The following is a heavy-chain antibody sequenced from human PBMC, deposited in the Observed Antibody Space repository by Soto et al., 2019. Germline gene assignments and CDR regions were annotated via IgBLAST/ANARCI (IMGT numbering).Heavy chain of an antibody. CDR1: GGTFSSYA. CDR2: IIPIFGTA. CDR3: ARGGLRITMIVVVTDLDY. J-gene: IGHJ4*02. D-gene: IGHD3-22*01. V-gene: IGHV1-69*01. Sequence: QVQLVQSGAEVKKPGSSVKVSCKASGGTFSSYAISWVRQAPGQGLEWIGGIIPIFGTANYAQKFQGRVTITADESTSTAYMELSSLRSEDTAVYYCARGGLRITMIVVVTDLDYWGQGTLVTVSS.